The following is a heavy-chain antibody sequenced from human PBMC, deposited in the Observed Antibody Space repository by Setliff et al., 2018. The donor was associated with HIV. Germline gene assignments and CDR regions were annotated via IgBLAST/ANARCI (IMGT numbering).Heavy chain of an antibody. D-gene: IGHD4-17*01. CDR2: INTNSGSP. CDR1: GYNFENYA. J-gene: IGHJ5*02. CDR3: ARALYGDYGGDLNWLDP. Sequence: ASVKVSCKTSGYNFENYAINWVRQAPGQGLEWMGWINTNSGSPTYAQAFTGRFLFSVDTVVAMAYLQINNLKTEDTAVYYCARALYGDYGGDLNWLDPWGQGTRVTVSS. V-gene: IGHV7-4-1*04.